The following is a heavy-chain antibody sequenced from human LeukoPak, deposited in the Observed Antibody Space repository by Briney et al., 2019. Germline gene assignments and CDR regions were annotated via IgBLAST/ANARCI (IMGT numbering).Heavy chain of an antibody. CDR2: ISYDGSNK. D-gene: IGHD6-19*01. CDR3: ARDRGYSSGWYYFDY. V-gene: IGHV3-30*04. J-gene: IGHJ4*02. Sequence: GRSLRLSCAASGFTFSSYAMHWVRQAPGKGLEWVAVISYDGSNKYYADSVKGRFTISRDNSKNTLYLQMNSLRAEDTAVYYCARDRGYSSGWYYFDYWGQGTLVTVSP. CDR1: GFTFSSYA.